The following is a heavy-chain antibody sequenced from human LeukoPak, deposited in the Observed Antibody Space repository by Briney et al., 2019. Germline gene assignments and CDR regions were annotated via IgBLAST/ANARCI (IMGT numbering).Heavy chain of an antibody. CDR3: ARDTREDCSSTSCYNYYYGMDV. CDR1: GFTFSNYA. CDR2: ISYDGSNK. Sequence: GGSLRLSCAASGFTFSNYAMHWVRQAPGMGLEWVTVISYDGSNKYYADSVKGRFTISRDNYKNTLYLEMSSLRAEDTAVYYCARDTREDCSSTSCYNYYYGMDVWGQGTTVTVSS. J-gene: IGHJ6*02. V-gene: IGHV3-30-3*01. D-gene: IGHD2-2*02.